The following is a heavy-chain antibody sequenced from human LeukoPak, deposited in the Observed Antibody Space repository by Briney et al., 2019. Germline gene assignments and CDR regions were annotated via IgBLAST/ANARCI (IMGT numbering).Heavy chain of an antibody. Sequence: PSETLSLTCTVSGGSISSGGYYWSWIRQHPGKGLEWIGYIYYSGSTYYNPSLKSRVTISVDTSKNQFSLKLSSVTAADTAVYYCARYYGSGRTNWFGPWGQGTLVTVSS. CDR1: GGSISSGGYY. CDR3: ARYYGSGRTNWFGP. V-gene: IGHV4-31*03. J-gene: IGHJ5*02. CDR2: IYYSGST. D-gene: IGHD3-10*01.